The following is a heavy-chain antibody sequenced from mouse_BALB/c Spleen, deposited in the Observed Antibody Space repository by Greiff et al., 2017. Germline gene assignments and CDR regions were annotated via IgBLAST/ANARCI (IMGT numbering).Heavy chain of an antibody. V-gene: IGHV1-87*01. CDR2: IYPGDGDT. J-gene: IGHJ3*01. CDR1: GYTFTSYW. Sequence: QVQLKESGAELARPGASVKLSCKASGYTFTSYWMQWVKQRPGQGLEWIGAIYPGDGDTRYTQKFKGKATLTADKSSSTAYMQLSSLASEDSAVYYCARDGYGFAYWGQGTLVTVSA. D-gene: IGHD1-2*01. CDR3: ARDGYGFAY.